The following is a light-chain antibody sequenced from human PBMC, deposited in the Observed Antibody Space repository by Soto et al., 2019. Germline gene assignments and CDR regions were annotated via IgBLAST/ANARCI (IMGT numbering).Light chain of an antibody. J-gene: IGKJ1*01. CDR2: GAS. CDR3: QQYGSSGT. Sequence: EILFTQSPATLSLSPGERATLSCRASQSVSNKLAWYQQKPGQAPRLLIYGASARATGIPARLSGSGSGTDFTLTISRLEPEDFAVYYCQQYGSSGTFGQGTKVDIK. V-gene: IGKV3-20*01. CDR1: QSVSNK.